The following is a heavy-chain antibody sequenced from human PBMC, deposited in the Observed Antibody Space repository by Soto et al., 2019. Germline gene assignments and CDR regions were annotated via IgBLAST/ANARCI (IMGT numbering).Heavy chain of an antibody. Sequence: GGSLRLSCTVLGFTLTNENMNWVRQAPGKGPEWVSSISSRSTFINYADSVKGRFTISRDNDKGLVYLQMNSLRAEDTAVYYCARDPPLSMIVVVGVDDFWGQGTLVTVPS. CDR2: ISSRSTFI. J-gene: IGHJ4*02. V-gene: IGHV3-21*06. CDR3: ARDPPLSMIVVVGVDDF. CDR1: GFTLTNEN. D-gene: IGHD3-22*01.